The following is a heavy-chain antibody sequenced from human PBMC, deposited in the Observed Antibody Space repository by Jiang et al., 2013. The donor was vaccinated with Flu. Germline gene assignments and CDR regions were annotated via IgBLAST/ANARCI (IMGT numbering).Heavy chain of an antibody. CDR2: IYYSGST. CDR1: GGSISSYY. Sequence: GSGLVKPSETLSLTCTVSGGSISSYYWSWIRQPPGKGLEWIGYIYYSGSTNYNPSLKSRVTISVDTSKNQFSLKLSSVTAADTAVYYCARASGKLARRAFGIWGQGDNGHRLF. CDR3: ARASGKLARRAFGI. V-gene: IGHV4-59*01. J-gene: IGHJ3*02. D-gene: IGHD3-10*01.